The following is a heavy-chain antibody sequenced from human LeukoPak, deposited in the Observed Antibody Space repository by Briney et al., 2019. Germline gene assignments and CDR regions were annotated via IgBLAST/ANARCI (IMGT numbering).Heavy chain of an antibody. V-gene: IGHV3-30*18. J-gene: IGHJ4*02. D-gene: IGHD6-6*01. Sequence: PGRSLRLSCAASGFTFSSYGMHWVRQAPGKGLEWVAVISYDGSNKYYADSVKGRFTISRDNSKNTLYLQMNSLRAEDTAVYYCAKDGPIAARRRYYFDYWGQGTLVTVSS. CDR3: AKDGPIAARRRYYFDY. CDR2: ISYDGSNK. CDR1: GFTFSSYG.